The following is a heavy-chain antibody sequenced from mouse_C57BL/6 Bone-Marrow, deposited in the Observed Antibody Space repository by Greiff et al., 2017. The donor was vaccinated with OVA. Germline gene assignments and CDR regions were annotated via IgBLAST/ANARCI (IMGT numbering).Heavy chain of an antibody. J-gene: IGHJ3*01. CDR2: ISSGGSYT. V-gene: IGHV5-6*02. D-gene: IGHD2-5*01. CDR3: AIYYSNYSWFAY. CDR1: GFTFSSYA. Sequence: DVMLVESGGDLVKPGGSLKLSCAASGFTFSSYAMSWVRQTPYKSLEWVATISSGGSYTSYPDSVKGRFTISRDNAKNTLYLQMSSLKSEDTAMYYCAIYYSNYSWFAYWGQGTLVTVSA.